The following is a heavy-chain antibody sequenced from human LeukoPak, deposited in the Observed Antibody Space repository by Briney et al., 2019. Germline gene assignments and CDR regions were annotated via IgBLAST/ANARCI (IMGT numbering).Heavy chain of an antibody. CDR3: ARASGGGQTSFDF. CDR2: INPNSGAT. Sequence: GASVKVSCKASGYRFTAYSMHWVRQAPGLGLGWMGWINPNSGATKSAQNFQARVTMTRDPSISTVYLELSSLRSDDTAVFYCARASGGGQTSFDFWGQGTVVTVSS. CDR1: GYRFTAYS. J-gene: IGHJ3*01. V-gene: IGHV1-2*02. D-gene: IGHD3-16*01.